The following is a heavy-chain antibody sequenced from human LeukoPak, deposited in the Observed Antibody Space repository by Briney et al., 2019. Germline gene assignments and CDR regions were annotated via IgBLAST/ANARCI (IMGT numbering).Heavy chain of an antibody. V-gene: IGHV4-39*01. CDR2: IY. Sequence: SETLSLTCSVSGGSVTSGGFYWGWLRQPPGKGPEWIATIYYYNPSLQSRVTISIDTSKDQFSLRLTSVTATDTAVYHCARHSGSGSLSRPFDSWGQGTLVTVSS. CDR1: GGSVTSGGFY. CDR3: ARHSGSGSLSRPFDS. D-gene: IGHD3-10*01. J-gene: IGHJ5*01.